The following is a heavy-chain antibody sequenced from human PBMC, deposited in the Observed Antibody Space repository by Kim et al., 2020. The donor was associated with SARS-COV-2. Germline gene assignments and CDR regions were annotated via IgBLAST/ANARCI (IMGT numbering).Heavy chain of an antibody. CDR2: ISSDGGRK. CDR1: GFTFGSYV. D-gene: IGHD2-21*01. Sequence: GGSLRLSCGSSGFTFGSYVMHWVRQAPGKGLEWVALISSDGGRKYYADSVKGRFTISRDNSKDTLYLQMNSLRAEDTAVYHCVKDVVGRNMAAGVVVIWG. J-gene: IGHJ3*02. V-gene: IGHV3-30*18. CDR3: VKDVVGRNMAAGVVVI.